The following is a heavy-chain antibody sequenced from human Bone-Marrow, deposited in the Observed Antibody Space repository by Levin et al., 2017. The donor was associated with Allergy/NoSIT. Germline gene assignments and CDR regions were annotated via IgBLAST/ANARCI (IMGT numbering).Heavy chain of an antibody. Sequence: PGGSLRLSCAASGFTFDDYAMHWVRQAPGKGLEWVSGISWNSGSIGYADSVKGRFTISRDNAKNSLYLQMNSLRAEDTALYYCAKDSRLLATHYYYYYGMDVWGQGTTVTVSS. D-gene: IGHD3-22*01. J-gene: IGHJ6*02. V-gene: IGHV3-9*01. CDR3: AKDSRLLATHYYYYYGMDV. CDR2: ISWNSGSI. CDR1: GFTFDDYA.